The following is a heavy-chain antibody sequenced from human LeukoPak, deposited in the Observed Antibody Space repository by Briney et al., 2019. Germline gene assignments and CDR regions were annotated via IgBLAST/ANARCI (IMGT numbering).Heavy chain of an antibody. CDR2: MYHSGST. V-gene: IGHV4-38-2*01. CDR1: GYSISSGFS. Sequence: SETLSLTRALSGYSISSGFSWGWFRQPPGKGLEWIGCMYHSGSTYYNPSLKSRVTISVDTSKNQFSLKLSSVTAADTAVYYCARQGGSSSPYYYCYMDVWGKGTTVTVSS. D-gene: IGHD6-13*01. J-gene: IGHJ6*03. CDR3: ARQGGSSSPYYYCYMDV.